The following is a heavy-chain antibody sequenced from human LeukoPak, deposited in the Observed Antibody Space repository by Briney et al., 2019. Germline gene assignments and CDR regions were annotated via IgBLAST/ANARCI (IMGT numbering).Heavy chain of an antibody. J-gene: IGHJ6*02. CDR1: GYTFTGYY. CDR3: ARQYCSGGGCRYYGMDV. D-gene: IGHD2-15*01. Sequence: ASVTVSCKASGYTFTGYYMHWVRQAPGQGLEWMGRINPNSGGTNYAQKFQGRVTMTRDTSISTAYMELSRLRSDDTAAYYCARQYCSGGGCRYYGMDVWGQGTTVTVSS. V-gene: IGHV1-2*06. CDR2: INPNSGGT.